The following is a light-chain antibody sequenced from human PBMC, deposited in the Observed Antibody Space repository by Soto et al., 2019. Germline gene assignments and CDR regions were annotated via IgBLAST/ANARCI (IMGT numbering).Light chain of an antibody. CDR2: GAS. Sequence: EIVMTQSPATLSVSPGERAILSCRASQSVSSNLAWYQQKPGQAPRLLIYGASTRATGIPARFSGSGSGTDFTLTISSLQSEDFALYYCQQYNNWPFTFGRGTKVEIK. CDR3: QQYNNWPFT. V-gene: IGKV3-15*01. CDR1: QSVSSN. J-gene: IGKJ4*01.